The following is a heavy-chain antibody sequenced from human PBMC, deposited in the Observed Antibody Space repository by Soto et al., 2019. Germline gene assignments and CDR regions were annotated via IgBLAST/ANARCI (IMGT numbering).Heavy chain of an antibody. CDR3: ARTPEGGWTFDY. V-gene: IGHV3-33*01. CDR1: GFTFSNYG. CDR2: IWYDGSNK. J-gene: IGHJ4*02. Sequence: GGSLRLSCAPSGFTFSNYGMHWVRQAPGKELEWVAIIWYDGSNKYYTDSVKGRFTISRDNSKNMLYLQMNGLRAEDTAVYYCARTPEGGWTFDYWGQGTLVTVSS. D-gene: IGHD6-19*01.